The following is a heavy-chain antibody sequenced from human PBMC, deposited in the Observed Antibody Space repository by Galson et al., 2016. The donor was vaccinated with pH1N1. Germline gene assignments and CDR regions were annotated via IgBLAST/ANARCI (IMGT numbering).Heavy chain of an antibody. D-gene: IGHD1-26*01. CDR3: TRDLGRLRDY. J-gene: IGHJ4*02. CDR2: IGPSNGGT. CDR1: GYPFTRYY. Sequence: SVKVSCKASGYPFTRYYFHWVRQAPGQGLEWIGVIGPSNGGTTYAQKFQARVTMTRDTSTSTVYMDLSSLKAEDTAVYYCTRDLGRLRDYWGQGTLVTVSS. V-gene: IGHV1-46*01.